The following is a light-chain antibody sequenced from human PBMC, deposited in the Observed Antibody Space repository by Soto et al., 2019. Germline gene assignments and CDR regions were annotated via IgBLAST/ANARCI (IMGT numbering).Light chain of an antibody. CDR3: SSYTSSSTQV. J-gene: IGLJ1*01. CDR1: SSDVGGYNY. Sequence: QSVRTQPASVSGSPGQSISISCTGTSSDVGGYNYVSWYQQHPDKAPKLMIYEVSNRPSGVSNRFSGSKSGNTASLTISGLQAEDEADYYCSSYTSSSTQVFGTGTKVTVL. CDR2: EVS. V-gene: IGLV2-14*01.